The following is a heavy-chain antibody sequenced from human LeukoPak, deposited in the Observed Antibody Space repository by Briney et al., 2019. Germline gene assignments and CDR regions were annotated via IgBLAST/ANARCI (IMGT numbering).Heavy chain of an antibody. CDR3: AARGGEYYYDSSGYYYHWFDP. V-gene: IGHV3-11*04. J-gene: IGHJ5*02. CDR2: INSSGSTI. CDR1: GFTFSDYY. D-gene: IGHD3-22*01. Sequence: GGSLRLSCAASGFTFSDYYMSWIRQAPGKGLEWVSYINSSGSTIYYADSVKGRFTISRDNAKNSLYLQMNSLRAEDTAVYYCAARGGEYYYDSSGYYYHWFDPWGQGTLVTVSP.